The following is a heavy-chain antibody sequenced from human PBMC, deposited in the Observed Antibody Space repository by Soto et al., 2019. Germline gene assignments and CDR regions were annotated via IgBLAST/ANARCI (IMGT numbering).Heavy chain of an antibody. CDR1: GFIVSSTY. Sequence: EVQLVESGGGLVQPGGSLRLSCAASGFIVSSTYMSWVRQAPGKGLEWVSVIYTDGMTYYADSVKGRFTISRQNSKNTVYLQMNSLIPEDTAVYYCARDTWDPWGQGTLVTVSS. CDR3: ARDTWDP. J-gene: IGHJ5*02. CDR2: IYTDGMT. V-gene: IGHV3-53*04.